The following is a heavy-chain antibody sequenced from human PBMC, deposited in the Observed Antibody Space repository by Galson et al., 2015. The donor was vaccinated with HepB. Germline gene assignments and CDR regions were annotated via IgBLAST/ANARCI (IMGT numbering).Heavy chain of an antibody. D-gene: IGHD3-10*01. V-gene: IGHV3-23*01. CDR2: ISSSGGST. CDR1: GFTFSSYA. J-gene: IGHJ4*02. Sequence: SLRLSCAASGFTFSSYAMNWVRQAPGKGLEWVSAISSSGGSTYYADSVKGRFTISRDNSKNTVYLQMNSLRAEDTAVYYCAFQGGSGSYRYFDYWGQGTLVTVSS. CDR3: AFQGGSGSYRYFDY.